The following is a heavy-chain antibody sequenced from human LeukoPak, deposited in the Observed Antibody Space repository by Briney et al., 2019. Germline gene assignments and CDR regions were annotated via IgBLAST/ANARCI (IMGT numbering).Heavy chain of an antibody. J-gene: IGHJ3*02. CDR1: GFTFSSYG. Sequence: GGSLRLSCAASGFTFSSYGMHWVRQAPGKGLEWVAVISYDGSNKYYADSVKGRFTISRDNSKNTLYLQMNSLRAEDTAVYYCARDQGSSWPALVAFDIWGQGTMVTVSS. V-gene: IGHV3-30*03. CDR2: ISYDGSNK. CDR3: ARDQGSSWPALVAFDI. D-gene: IGHD6-13*01.